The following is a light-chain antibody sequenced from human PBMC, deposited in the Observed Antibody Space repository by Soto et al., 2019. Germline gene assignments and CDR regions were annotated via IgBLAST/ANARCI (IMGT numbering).Light chain of an antibody. CDR2: DAT. CDR3: QQRDIWPPLT. J-gene: IGKJ4*01. CDR1: QSVGIY. V-gene: IGKV3-11*01. Sequence: VLTQSPATLSLSPGERATLFCKASQSVGIYMGWFQQKPGQAPRVLIYDATNRAGGVPARFCGSGSGTDFPLTISSLEAEDSAVYYCQQRDIWPPLTFGGGTKLEIK.